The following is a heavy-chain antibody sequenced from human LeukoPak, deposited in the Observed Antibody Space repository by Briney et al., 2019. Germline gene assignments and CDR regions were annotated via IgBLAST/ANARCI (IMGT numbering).Heavy chain of an antibody. D-gene: IGHD3-10*01. CDR1: GYTFTSYD. Sequence: ASVKVSCKASGYTFTSYDINWVRQVTGQGLEWMGWMNPNSGNTGYAQKFQGRVTMTRNTSISTAYMELSSLRSEDTAVYYCARGRIPFYYGSGVKAPYYGVDVWGQGTTVTVSS. J-gene: IGHJ6*02. CDR2: MNPNSGNT. CDR3: ARGRIPFYYGSGVKAPYYGVDV. V-gene: IGHV1-8*01.